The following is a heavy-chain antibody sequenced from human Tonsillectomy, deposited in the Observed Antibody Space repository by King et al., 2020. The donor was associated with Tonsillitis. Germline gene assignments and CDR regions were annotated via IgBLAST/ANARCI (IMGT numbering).Heavy chain of an antibody. V-gene: IGHV4-39*01. D-gene: IGHD1-26*01. J-gene: IGHJ4*02. CDR3: ARYVNGNFDY. CDR2: MYSSGTI. CDR1: GGTISSSDHF. Sequence: LQLQESGPGVVKPSETLSLTCTVSGGTISSSDHFWAWIRQPPGKGLEWIGYMYSSGTIFYNPSFKSRITISGGTSGNRFSLKLSSVTAADTAVYFCARYVNGNFDYWGQGALVTVSS.